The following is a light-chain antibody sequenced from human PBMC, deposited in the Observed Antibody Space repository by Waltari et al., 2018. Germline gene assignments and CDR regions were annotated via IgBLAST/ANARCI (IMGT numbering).Light chain of an antibody. J-gene: IGKJ3*01. CDR3: QQYYNAPFS. Sequence: DIVMTQSPDSLAVSLGERATINCKSNQSVLYRTNNNNYVAWYQQKPRQPPKLLIYWASTRESGVPDRFSGSGSGTDFTLTISSLQAEDVAVYYCQQYYNAPFSFGPGTRVEIK. V-gene: IGKV4-1*01. CDR1: QSVLYRTNNNNY. CDR2: WAS.